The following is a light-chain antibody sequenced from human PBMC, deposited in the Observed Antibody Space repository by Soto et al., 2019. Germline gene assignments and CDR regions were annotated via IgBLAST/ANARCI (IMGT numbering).Light chain of an antibody. J-gene: IGKJ4*01. CDR2: DAS. CDR3: QQYDNLPPRLT. V-gene: IGKV1-33*01. CDR1: QDISNY. Sequence: DIQMTQSPSSLSASEGDRVTITCQASQDISNYLNWYQQKPGKAPKLLIYDASNLETGVPSRFSGGGSGTDFTFTISSLQPEDIATYYCQQYDNLPPRLTFGGGTKVEIK.